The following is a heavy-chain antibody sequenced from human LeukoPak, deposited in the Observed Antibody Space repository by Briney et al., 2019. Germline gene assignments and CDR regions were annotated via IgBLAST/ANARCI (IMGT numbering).Heavy chain of an antibody. D-gene: IGHD7-27*01. J-gene: IGHJ3*02. CDR1: GVSISSSNSY. Sequence: PSETLSLTCTVSGVSISSSNSYWGWIRQPPGKGLEWIGSIYYSGNTYYNASLKSQVSISIDTSKNQFSLRLTSVTAADTAVYYCARSRTGDRAFDIWGQGTMVTVSS. CDR3: ARSRTGDRAFDI. V-gene: IGHV4-39*01. CDR2: IYYSGNT.